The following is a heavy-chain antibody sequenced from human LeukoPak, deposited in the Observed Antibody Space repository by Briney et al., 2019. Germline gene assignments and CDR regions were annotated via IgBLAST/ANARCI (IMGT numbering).Heavy chain of an antibody. CDR2: ISSSSSYI. J-gene: IGHJ3*02. CDR1: GFTFSSYS. CDR3: ARVGNHDAFDI. D-gene: IGHD1-1*01. V-gene: IGHV3-21*01. Sequence: GGSLRLSCAASGFTFSSYSMNWVRQAPGKGLEWVSSISSSSSYIYYADSVRGRFTISRDNAKNSLYLQMNSLRAEDTAVYYCARVGNHDAFDIWGQGTMVTVSS.